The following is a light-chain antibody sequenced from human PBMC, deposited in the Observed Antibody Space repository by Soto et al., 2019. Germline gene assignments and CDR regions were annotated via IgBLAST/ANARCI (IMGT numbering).Light chain of an antibody. CDR3: QQGHSFPLT. J-gene: IGKJ4*01. V-gene: IGKV1-12*01. CDR1: QAFSRW. CDR2: DTS. Sequence: DIQMTQSPSSVSASVGDRVIITCRASQAFSRWLAWYQQKPGKAPKLLIYDTSPLQSGVPSRFSGSASGTDFTLTISSLQPEDFATYFCQQGHSFPLTFGGGTKVELK.